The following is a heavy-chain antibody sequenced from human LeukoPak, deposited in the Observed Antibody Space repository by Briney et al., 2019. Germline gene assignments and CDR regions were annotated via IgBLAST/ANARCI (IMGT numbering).Heavy chain of an antibody. CDR2: IYYSGST. CDR3: ARDLPWAYGDYDPYYFDY. J-gene: IGHJ4*02. CDR1: GGSISSSSSY. D-gene: IGHD4-17*01. V-gene: IGHV4-39*07. Sequence: SETLSLTCTVSGGSISSSSSYWGWIRQPPGKGLEWIGSIYYSGSTYYNPSLKSRVTMSVDTSKNQFSLKLSSVTAADTAVYYCARDLPWAYGDYDPYYFDYWGQGTLVTVSS.